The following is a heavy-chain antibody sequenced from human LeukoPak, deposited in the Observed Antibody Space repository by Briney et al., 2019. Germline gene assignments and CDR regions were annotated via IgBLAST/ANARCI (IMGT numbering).Heavy chain of an antibody. CDR3: AKVATTVTNSDY. V-gene: IGHV3-23*01. J-gene: IGHJ4*02. D-gene: IGHD4-11*01. CDR2: ISGSGTST. Sequence: PGGSLRLSCAASGFTFSTYAMSWVRQAPGMGLEWVSGISGSGTSTYYADSVKGRFTISRDNSKNTLYLQMNSLRAEDTAVYYCAKVATTVTNSDYWGQGTLVTVSS. CDR1: GFTFSTYA.